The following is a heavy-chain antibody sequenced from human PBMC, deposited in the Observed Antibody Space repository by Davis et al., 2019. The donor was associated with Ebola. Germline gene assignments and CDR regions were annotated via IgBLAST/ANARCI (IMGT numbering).Heavy chain of an antibody. Sequence: SETLSLTCTVSGGSISSYYWSWIRQPPGKGLEWIGYIYYSGSTNYNPSLKSRVTISVDTSKNQFSLKLSSVTAADTAVYYCARQEESYYYHMDVWSKGTTVTVSS. V-gene: IGHV4-59*08. J-gene: IGHJ6*03. CDR3: ARQEESYYYHMDV. CDR1: GGSISSYY. CDR2: IYYSGST.